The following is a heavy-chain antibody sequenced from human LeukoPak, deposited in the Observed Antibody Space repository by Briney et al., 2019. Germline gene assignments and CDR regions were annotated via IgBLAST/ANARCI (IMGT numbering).Heavy chain of an antibody. J-gene: IGHJ4*02. Sequence: PGGSLRLSCAASGFTFSNAWMSWFRQAPGKGLEWVGRIKSKTDGGTTDYAAPVKGRFTISRDDSKNTLYLQMNSLKTEDTAVYYCTTDHHDSSGYYYGYVDYWGQGTLVTVSS. V-gene: IGHV3-15*01. D-gene: IGHD3-22*01. CDR2: IKSKTDGGTT. CDR1: GFTFSNAW. CDR3: TTDHHDSSGYYYGYVDY.